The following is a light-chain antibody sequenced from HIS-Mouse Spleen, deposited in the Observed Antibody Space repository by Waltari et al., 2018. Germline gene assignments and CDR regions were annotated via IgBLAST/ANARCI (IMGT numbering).Light chain of an antibody. Sequence: QSALTQPASVSGSPGQSITISCTGTSSDVGGYNYVSWYQQHPGKAPKLMVYEVSNRPSGVSNRFSASKSSNAASLTISGLQAEDEADYYCSSYTSSSTFFGTGTKVTVL. CDR3: SSYTSSSTF. J-gene: IGLJ1*01. CDR2: EVS. V-gene: IGLV2-14*01. CDR1: SSDVGGYNY.